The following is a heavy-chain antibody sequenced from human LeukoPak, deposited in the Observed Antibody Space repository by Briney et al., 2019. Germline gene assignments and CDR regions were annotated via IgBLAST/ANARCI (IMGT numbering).Heavy chain of an antibody. D-gene: IGHD5-18*01. Sequence: GASVKVSCKASGYTLTTYYIHWVRQAPGQGLEWMGIINPSIDSINYARKIQRRVTMTSDTSTSTVYMELSDLRSEDTAVYYCAREWRIQLYLPDYWGQGTLVTVSS. CDR3: AREWRIQLYLPDY. CDR1: GYTLTTYY. CDR2: INPSIDSI. J-gene: IGHJ4*02. V-gene: IGHV1-46*01.